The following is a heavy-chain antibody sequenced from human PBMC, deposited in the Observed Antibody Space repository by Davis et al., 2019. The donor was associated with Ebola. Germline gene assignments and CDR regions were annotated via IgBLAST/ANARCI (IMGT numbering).Heavy chain of an antibody. CDR2: ISSNGGTT. CDR3: ARDNCSSTSCYYYYFDY. V-gene: IGHV3-64*04. J-gene: IGHJ4*02. D-gene: IGHD2-2*01. Sequence: PGGSLRLSCSASGFTFSSYAMHWVRQAPGKGLEYVSAISSNGGTTYYADSVKGRFTISRDNSKNTLYLQMNSLRAEDTAVYYCARDNCSSTSCYYYYFDYWGQGTLVTVSS. CDR1: GFTFSSYA.